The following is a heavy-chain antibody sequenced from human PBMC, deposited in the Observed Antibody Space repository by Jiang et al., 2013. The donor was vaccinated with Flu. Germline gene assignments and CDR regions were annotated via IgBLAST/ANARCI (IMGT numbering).Heavy chain of an antibody. Sequence: SGAEVKKPGASVKVSCKASGYTFTSYYMHWVRQAPGQGLEWMGIINPSGGSTSYAQKFQGRVTMTRDTSTSTVYMELSSLRSEDTAVCYCARGGPNWGPHDAFDIWGQGTMVTVSS. D-gene: IGHD7-27*01. J-gene: IGHJ3*02. CDR1: GYTFTSYY. CDR2: INPSGGST. V-gene: IGHV1-46*01. CDR3: ARGGPNWGPHDAFDI.